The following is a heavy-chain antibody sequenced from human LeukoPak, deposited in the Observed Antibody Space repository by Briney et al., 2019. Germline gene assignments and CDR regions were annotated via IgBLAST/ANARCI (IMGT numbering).Heavy chain of an antibody. D-gene: IGHD1-26*01. V-gene: IGHV1-69*04. Sequence: GASVKVSCKAPGGTFSSYAFSWVRQAPGQGLEWMGRIIPIFGIANHAQKFQGRVTITADKSTSTAYMELSSLRPEDTAVYYCARDGGGWELLPPDYWGQGTLVTVSS. CDR1: GGTFSSYA. CDR2: IIPIFGIA. CDR3: ARDGGGWELLPPDY. J-gene: IGHJ4*02.